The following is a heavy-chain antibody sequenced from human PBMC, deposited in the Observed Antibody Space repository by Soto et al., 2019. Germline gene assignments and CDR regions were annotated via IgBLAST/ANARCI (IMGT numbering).Heavy chain of an antibody. V-gene: IGHV3-53*04. J-gene: IGHJ1*01. CDR3: ASSIAAAGTGYFQH. Sequence: GESLRISCAASGFTVSSNYMSWVRQAPGKGLEWVSVIYSGGSTYYADSVKGRFTISRHNSKNTLYLQMNSLRAEDTAVYYCASSIAAAGTGYFQHWGQGTLVTVSS. CDR1: GFTVSSNY. CDR2: IYSGGST. D-gene: IGHD6-13*01.